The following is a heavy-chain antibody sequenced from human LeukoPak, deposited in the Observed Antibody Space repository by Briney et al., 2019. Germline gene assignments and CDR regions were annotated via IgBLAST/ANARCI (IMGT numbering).Heavy chain of an antibody. V-gene: IGHV4-59*01. CDR1: GVSIRSYY. CDR3: AGGYGSSWSFDH. J-gene: IGHJ4*02. D-gene: IGHD2-2*01. Sequence: KASETLSLTCTVSGVSIRSYYWNWVRQSPGRGLEWIGYMHHSGSSHYNPFLKSRVTISVDTSKNHFSLKLNSVTAAYTAVYYCAGGYGSSWSFDHWGQGTLVTVSS. CDR2: MHHSGSS.